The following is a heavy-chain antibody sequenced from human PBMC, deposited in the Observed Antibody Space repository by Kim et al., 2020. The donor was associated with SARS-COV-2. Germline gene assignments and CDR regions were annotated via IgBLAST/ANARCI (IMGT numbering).Heavy chain of an antibody. J-gene: IGHJ3*02. CDR2: IIPIFGTA. V-gene: IGHV1-69*13. D-gene: IGHD3-22*01. CDR3: ARWGENSDYYDSSGPDAFEI. Sequence: SVKVSCKASGGTFSSYAISWVRQAPGQGLEWMGGIIPIFGTANYAQKFQGRVTITADESTSTAYMELSSLRSEDTAVYYCARWGENSDYYDSSGPDAFEIWGQGTMVTVSS. CDR1: GGTFSSYA.